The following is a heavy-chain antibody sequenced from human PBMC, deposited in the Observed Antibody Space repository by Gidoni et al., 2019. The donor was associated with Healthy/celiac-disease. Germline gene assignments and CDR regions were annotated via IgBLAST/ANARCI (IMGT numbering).Heavy chain of an antibody. Sequence: QVKLQQWGAGLLKPSETLSLTCAVYGGSFSGYYWSWIRQPPGKGLAWIGEVNPSGSTNSNPSLKIRVTISVDTSKNQFSLKLSSVTAADTAVYYCARGSLRFLDFWGQGTLVTVSS. CDR2: VNPSGST. J-gene: IGHJ4*02. CDR1: GGSFSGYY. V-gene: IGHV4-34*01. D-gene: IGHD3-3*01. CDR3: ARGSLRFLDF.